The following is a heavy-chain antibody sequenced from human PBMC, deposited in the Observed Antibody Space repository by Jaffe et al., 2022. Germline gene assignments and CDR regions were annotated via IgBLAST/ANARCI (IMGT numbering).Heavy chain of an antibody. Sequence: EVQLVQSGAEVKKPGESLKISCKGSGYSFAYYWIGWVRQMPGKGLEWMGIIYPGDSDTRYSPSFQGQVTISADKSISTAYLQWSSLKASDTAMFYCVRHFSGSYAPFDYWGQGTLVTVSS. D-gene: IGHD1-26*01. J-gene: IGHJ4*02. CDR2: IYPGDSDT. CDR3: VRHFSGSYAPFDY. CDR1: GYSFAYYW. V-gene: IGHV5-51*01.